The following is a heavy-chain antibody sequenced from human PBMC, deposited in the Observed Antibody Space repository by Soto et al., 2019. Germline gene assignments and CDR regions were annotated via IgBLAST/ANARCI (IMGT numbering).Heavy chain of an antibody. V-gene: IGHV4-59*01. CDR1: GGSISSYY. CDR3: ATLPPRIVVSLLPIPT. Sequence: SETLSLTCTVSGGSISSYYWSWIRPPPGKGLEWIGYIYYSGITNYNPSLKSRVTISVDTSKNQFSLKLSSVTAADTAVYYCATLPPRIVVSLLPIPTWGQGILVTVSS. CDR2: IYYSGIT. D-gene: IGHD2-21*01. J-gene: IGHJ5*02.